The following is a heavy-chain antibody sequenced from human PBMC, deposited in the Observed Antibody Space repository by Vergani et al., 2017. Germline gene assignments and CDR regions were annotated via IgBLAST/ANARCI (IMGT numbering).Heavy chain of an antibody. J-gene: IGHJ4*02. D-gene: IGHD6-13*01. Sequence: QVQLVESGGGVVQPGRSLRLSCAASGFTFSSYGMHWVRQAPGKGLEWVAVIWYDGSNKYDADSVKGRFTISRDNSKNTLYLQMNSLRAEDTAVYYCARDLSAAAGPDFDYWGQGTLVTVSS. CDR3: ARDLSAAAGPDFDY. CDR1: GFTFSSYG. CDR2: IWYDGSNK. V-gene: IGHV3-33*01.